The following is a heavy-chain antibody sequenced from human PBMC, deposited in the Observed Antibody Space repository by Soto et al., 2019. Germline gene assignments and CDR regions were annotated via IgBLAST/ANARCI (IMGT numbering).Heavy chain of an antibody. CDR2: INHSGST. CDR1: GGSFSGYY. CDR3: ARGFGGTMVRGYHWFDP. J-gene: IGHJ5*02. D-gene: IGHD3-10*01. Sequence: SETLSLTCAVYGGSFSGYYWSWIRQPPGKGLEWIGEINHSGSTNYNPSLKSRVTISVDTSKNQFSLKLSSVTAADTAVYYCARGFGGTMVRGYHWFDPWGQGTPVTVSS. V-gene: IGHV4-34*01.